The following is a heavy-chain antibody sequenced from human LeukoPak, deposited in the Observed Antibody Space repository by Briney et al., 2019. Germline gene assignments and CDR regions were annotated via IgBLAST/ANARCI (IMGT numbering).Heavy chain of an antibody. CDR2: ISGSGGST. D-gene: IGHD3-22*01. Sequence: GGSLRLSCAASGFTFSSYGMSWVRQAPGKGLEWASAISGSGGSTYYADSVKGRFTISRDNSKNTLYLQMNSLRAEDTAVYYCAKVLPQGYDSSGYYFDYWGQGTLVTVSS. V-gene: IGHV3-23*01. CDR3: AKVLPQGYDSSGYYFDY. J-gene: IGHJ4*02. CDR1: GFTFSSYG.